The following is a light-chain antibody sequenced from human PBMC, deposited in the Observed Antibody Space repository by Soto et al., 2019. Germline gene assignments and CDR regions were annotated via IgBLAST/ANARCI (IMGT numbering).Light chain of an antibody. V-gene: IGKV1-5*01. CDR3: QQYNSYPWT. J-gene: IGKJ1*01. CDR1: QSISSW. Sequence: SQMTQSPYTLSASVGDRVTITCRASQSISSWLAWYQQKPGKAPKLLIYDASSLESGVPSRFSGSGSGTEFTLTISSLQPDDFATYYCQQYNSYPWTFGQGTKVDI. CDR2: DAS.